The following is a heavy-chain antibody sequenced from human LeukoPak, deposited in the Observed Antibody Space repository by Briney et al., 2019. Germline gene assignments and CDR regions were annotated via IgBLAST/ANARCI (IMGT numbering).Heavy chain of an antibody. CDR1: GGSISTANW. J-gene: IGHJ5*02. CDR3: ARLWFGTYNWFDP. D-gene: IGHD3-10*01. CDR2: IYHDGKT. Sequence: SETLSLTCTVSGGSISTANWWSWVRQSPGKGLEWIGEIYHDGKTNYHPSLESRVTVWMDKPRNQFSLRMHSMTAADTAVYYCARLWFGTYNWFDPWGQGTLVTVSS. V-gene: IGHV4/OR15-8*02.